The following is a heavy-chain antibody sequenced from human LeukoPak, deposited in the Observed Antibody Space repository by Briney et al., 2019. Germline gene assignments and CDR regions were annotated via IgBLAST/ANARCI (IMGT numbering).Heavy chain of an antibody. Sequence: GGSLRLSCAASGFTFSRYGMSWVRQGPGKGLEWVSVISGSGGSTYYADSVKGRFTISRDNSKNTLYLQMNSLKAEDTAVYYCAKDIFDYGGEGDAFDIWGQGTTVTVSS. CDR1: GFTFSRYG. D-gene: IGHD4-23*01. V-gene: IGHV3-23*01. CDR3: AKDIFDYGGEGDAFDI. CDR2: ISGSGGST. J-gene: IGHJ3*02.